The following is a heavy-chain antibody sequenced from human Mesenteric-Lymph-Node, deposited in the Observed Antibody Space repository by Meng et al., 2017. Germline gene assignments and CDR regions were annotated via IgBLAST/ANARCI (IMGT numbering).Heavy chain of an antibody. J-gene: IGHJ3*02. CDR1: GFTFSGFW. V-gene: IGHV3-74*01. D-gene: IGHD1-26*01. CDR3: ARGPYTTQDSGSYYGDAFDI. Sequence: GESLKISCAASGFTFSGFWMSWVRQAPGKGLVWVSRIKSDGSSTSYADSVKGRFTISRDNAKNTLYLQMNSLRTEDTAVYYCARGPYTTQDSGSYYGDAFDIWGQGTMVTVSS. CDR2: IKSDGSST.